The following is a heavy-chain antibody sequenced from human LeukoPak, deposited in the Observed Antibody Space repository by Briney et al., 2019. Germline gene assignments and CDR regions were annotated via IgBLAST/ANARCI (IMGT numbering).Heavy chain of an antibody. D-gene: IGHD5-18*01. CDR2: ISGSGGST. CDR1: GFTFSSYG. Sequence: GGSLRLSCAASGFTFSSYGMSWVRQAPGKGLEWVSAISGSGGSTYYADSVKGRFTISRDNSKNTLYLQMNSLRAEDTAVYYCANSPRGYSYGTRQFDYWGQGTLVTVSS. V-gene: IGHV3-23*01. CDR3: ANSPRGYSYGTRQFDY. J-gene: IGHJ4*02.